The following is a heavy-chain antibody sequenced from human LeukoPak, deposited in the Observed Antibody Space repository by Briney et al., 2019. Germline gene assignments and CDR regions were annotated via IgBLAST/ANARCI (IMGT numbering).Heavy chain of an antibody. CDR3: ARAPPRGNRYSSGWYYPNYYYGMDV. V-gene: IGHV1-69*01. J-gene: IGHJ6*02. CDR1: GGTFSSYA. D-gene: IGHD6-19*01. Sequence: SVKVSCKASGGTFSSYAISWVRQAPGQGLEWMGGIIPIFGTANYAQKFQGRVTITADESMSTAYMELSSLRSEDTAVYYCARAPPRGNRYSSGWYYPNYYYGMDVWGQGTTVTVSS. CDR2: IIPIFGTA.